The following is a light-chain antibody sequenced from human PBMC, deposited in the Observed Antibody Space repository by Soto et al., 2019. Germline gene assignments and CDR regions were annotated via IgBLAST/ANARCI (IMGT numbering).Light chain of an antibody. Sequence: QSALTQPASVSGSPVQSITVSCTGTSSDVGGYKYVSWYQQHPGKAPKLMIYEVSNRPSGVSNRFSGSKSGNTASLTISGLQTEDEADYYCSSYTTSSTLVFGGGTKLTVL. CDR2: EVS. CDR3: SSYTTSSTLV. V-gene: IGLV2-14*01. CDR1: SSDVGGYKY. J-gene: IGLJ2*01.